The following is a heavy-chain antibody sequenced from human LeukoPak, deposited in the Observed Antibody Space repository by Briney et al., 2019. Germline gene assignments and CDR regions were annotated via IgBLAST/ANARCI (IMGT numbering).Heavy chain of an antibody. CDR1: GYSFTSYW. J-gene: IGHJ5*02. Sequence: GESLKISCKGSGYSFTSYWIGWVRQMPGKGLEWMGIIYPGDSDTRYSPSFQGQVTISADKSISTAYLQWSSLKASDTAMYYCARRGDSSSTELGWFDPWGQGTLVTVSS. CDR2: IYPGDSDT. D-gene: IGHD2-2*01. V-gene: IGHV5-51*01. CDR3: ARRGDSSSTELGWFDP.